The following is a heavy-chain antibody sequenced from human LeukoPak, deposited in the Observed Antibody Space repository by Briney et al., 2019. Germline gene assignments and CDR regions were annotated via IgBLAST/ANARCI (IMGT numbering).Heavy chain of an antibody. CDR2: IYYSGST. CDR3: ARLSSGWPDYFDY. CDR1: GGSISSSSYY. V-gene: IGHV4-39*01. Sequence: PSETLSLTCTVSGGSISSSSYYWGWIRQPPGKGLEWIGSIYYSGSTYYNPSLKSRVTISVDTSKNQFSLKLSSVTAADTAVYYCARLSSGWPDYFDYWGQGTLVTVSS. D-gene: IGHD6-19*01. J-gene: IGHJ4*02.